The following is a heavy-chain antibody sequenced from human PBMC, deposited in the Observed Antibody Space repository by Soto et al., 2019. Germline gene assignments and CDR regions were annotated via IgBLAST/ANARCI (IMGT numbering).Heavy chain of an antibody. V-gene: IGHV3-30*14. J-gene: IGHJ6*02. CDR1: GCTFSSYA. CDR2: ISYDGSNK. D-gene: IGHD5-18*01. CDR3: ARPDTAMVMPSGMDV. Sequence: GWLRSSGTASGCTFSSYAMHGVRQAPGKGLEWVAVISYDGSNKYYADSVKGRFTISRDNSKNTLYLQMNSLRAEDTAVYYCARPDTAMVMPSGMDVWGQGTTVTVSS.